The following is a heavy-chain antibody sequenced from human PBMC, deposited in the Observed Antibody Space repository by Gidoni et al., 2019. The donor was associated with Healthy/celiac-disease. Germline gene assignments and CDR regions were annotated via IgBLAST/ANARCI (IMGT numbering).Heavy chain of an antibody. D-gene: IGHD3-22*01. V-gene: IGHV4-61*02. CDR1: GGSISSGSYS. CDR2: IYTSGST. Sequence: QVQLQESGPGLVTPSQTLSLTCPVSGGSISSGSYSWSWLRQPAGKGLEWIGRIYTSGSTNYNPSLKSRVTISVDTSKNQFALKLSSVTAADTAVYYCARGRDSSIWGQGTMVTVSS. J-gene: IGHJ3*02. CDR3: ARGRDSSI.